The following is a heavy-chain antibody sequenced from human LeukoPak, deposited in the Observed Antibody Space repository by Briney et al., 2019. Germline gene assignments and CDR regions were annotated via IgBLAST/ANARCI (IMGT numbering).Heavy chain of an antibody. CDR3: ARHRYYYGSGSYYTFDY. D-gene: IGHD3-10*01. Sequence: SSETLSLTCTVSGYSISSGYYWGWIRQPPGKGLEWIGSIYHSGSTYYNPSLKSRVTISVDTSKNQFSLKLSSVTAADTAVYYCARHRYYYGSGSYYTFDYWGQGTLVTVSS. CDR1: GYSISSGYY. J-gene: IGHJ4*02. V-gene: IGHV4-38-2*02. CDR2: IYHSGST.